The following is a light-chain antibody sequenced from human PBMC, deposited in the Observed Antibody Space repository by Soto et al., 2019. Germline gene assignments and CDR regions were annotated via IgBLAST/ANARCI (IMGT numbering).Light chain of an antibody. CDR2: DAS. CDR1: QSVSSY. Sequence: VMTNSPSTLSLSPRERATLSCRASQSVSSYLAWYQQKPCQAPRLLIYDASNRATGIPARFSGSGSGTDFTLTISSLEPEDFAVYYCQLRSDWLITFGQGTRLEVK. J-gene: IGKJ5*01. V-gene: IGKV3-11*01. CDR3: QLRSDWLIT.